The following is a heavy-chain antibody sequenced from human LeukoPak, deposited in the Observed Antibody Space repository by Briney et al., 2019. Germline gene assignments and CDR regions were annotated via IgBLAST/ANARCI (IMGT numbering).Heavy chain of an antibody. V-gene: IGHV4-4*07. CDR3: ARDGMYYYGLGRRGWFDP. Sequence: PSETLSLTCTVSGGSISSYYWSWIRQPAGKGLEWIGRIYTSGSTNYNPSLKSRVTISVDKSKNQFSLKLSSVTAADTAVYYCARDGMYYYGLGRRGWFDPWGQGTLVTVSS. D-gene: IGHD3-10*01. J-gene: IGHJ5*02. CDR1: GGSISSYY. CDR2: IYTSGST.